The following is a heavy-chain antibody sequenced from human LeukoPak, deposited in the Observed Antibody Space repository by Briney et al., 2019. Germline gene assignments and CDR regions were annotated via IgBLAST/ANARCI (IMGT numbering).Heavy chain of an antibody. CDR3: ASGIAAVQRLGY. V-gene: IGHV4-39*07. D-gene: IGHD3-16*01. CDR1: GGSISSSSYY. J-gene: IGHJ4*02. Sequence: SETLSLTCTVSGGSISSSSYYWGWIRQPPGKGLEWIGSIYYSGSTYYNPSLKSRVTISVDTSKNQFSLKLSSVTAADTAVYYCASGIAAVQRLGYWGQGTLVAVSS. CDR2: IYYSGST.